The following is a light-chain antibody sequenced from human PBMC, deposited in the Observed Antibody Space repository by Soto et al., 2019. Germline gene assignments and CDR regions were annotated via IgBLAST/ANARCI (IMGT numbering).Light chain of an antibody. CDR1: QSLLHSNGYKY. V-gene: IGKV2-28*01. J-gene: IGKJ1*01. CDR3: MQALQTPWT. CDR2: LGS. Sequence: DIVMTQSPLSLPVTPGEPASISCRSSQSLLHSNGYKYLDWYLQKPGQSPQLLTYLGSHRASGGPDRFSGSGSGTDFTLKITRVEAGNVGVYYCMQALQTPWTVGQGPKVEFK.